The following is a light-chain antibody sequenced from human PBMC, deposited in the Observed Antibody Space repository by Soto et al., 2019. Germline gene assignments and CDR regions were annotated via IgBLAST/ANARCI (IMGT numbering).Light chain of an antibody. CDR3: MQALQTPLT. V-gene: IGKV2-28*01. CDR2: LGS. Sequence: DIVMTQSPLSLPVTPGEPASISCRSSQSLLHSNGYNYLDWYLQKPGQSPLLLIYLGSNRSSGVPDRFSGSGSGTDFTLKISRVEAEDVGVYYCMQALQTPLTFGQGTKVEIK. CDR1: QSLLHSNGYNY. J-gene: IGKJ1*01.